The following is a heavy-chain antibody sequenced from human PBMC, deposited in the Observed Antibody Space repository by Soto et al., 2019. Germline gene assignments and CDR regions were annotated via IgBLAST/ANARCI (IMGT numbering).Heavy chain of an antibody. J-gene: IGHJ4*01. Sequence: SGFTFSDAWINWVRQAPGKGLEWVGRIKSKTDGGTTDFAAPVKGRFAISRDDSRDMVYMQMYSLKTDDTAVYYCTTDSLFTGQLVRMDNWGHGTLVTVSS. CDR2: IKSKTDGGTT. D-gene: IGHD3-9*01. V-gene: IGHV3-15*07. CDR3: TTDSLFTGQLVRMDN. CDR1: GFTFSDAW.